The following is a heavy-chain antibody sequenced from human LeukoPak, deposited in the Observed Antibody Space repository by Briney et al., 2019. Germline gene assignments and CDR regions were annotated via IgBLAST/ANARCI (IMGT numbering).Heavy chain of an antibody. CDR1: GFTFITYT. CDR2: ISGSGDST. J-gene: IGHJ4*02. D-gene: IGHD2-2*02. CDR3: AKPDCPSTSCYTLDY. V-gene: IGHV3-23*01. Sequence: GGSLRLSCAASGFTFITYTMRWVRQAPGKGLEWVAAISGSGDSTYYADSVKGRFTISRDNSKNTLYLQMSSLRAEDSALYYCAKPDCPSTSCYTLDYWGQGTLVTVSS.